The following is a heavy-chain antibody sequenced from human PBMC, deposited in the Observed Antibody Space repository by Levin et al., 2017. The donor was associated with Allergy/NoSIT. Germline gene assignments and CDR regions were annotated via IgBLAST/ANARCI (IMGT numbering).Heavy chain of an antibody. CDR2: ISGDGSTT. Sequence: GGSLRLSCAASGFTFSTYWMHWVRQAPGKGLVWVSGISGDGSTTPCADSVKGRFTISRDNAKNTLYLQMNSLRADDTAVYYCARAASEAADYWGQGTLVTVSS. CDR1: GFTFSTYW. V-gene: IGHV3-74*01. D-gene: IGHD6-13*01. J-gene: IGHJ4*02. CDR3: ARAASEAADY.